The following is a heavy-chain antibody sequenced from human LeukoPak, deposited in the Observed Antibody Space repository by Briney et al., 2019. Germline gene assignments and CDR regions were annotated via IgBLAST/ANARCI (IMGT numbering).Heavy chain of an antibody. Sequence: ASVKVSCKASGYTFTSYGISWVRQAPGQGLEWMGWISAYNGNTNYAQKLQGRVTMTTDTSTSTAYMELRSLRSDDTAVYYCARDYYDFWSGHHVPYYYYYYYMDVWGKGTTVTVSS. D-gene: IGHD3-3*01. V-gene: IGHV1-18*01. J-gene: IGHJ6*03. CDR3: ARDYYDFWSGHHVPYYYYYYYMDV. CDR1: GYTFTSYG. CDR2: ISAYNGNT.